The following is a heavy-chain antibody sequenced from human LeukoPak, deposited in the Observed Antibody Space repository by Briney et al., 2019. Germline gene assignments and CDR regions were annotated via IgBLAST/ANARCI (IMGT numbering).Heavy chain of an antibody. V-gene: IGHV3-23*01. D-gene: IGHD6-25*01. CDR1: GFSFSSYG. CDR3: ARRSKSSAIWYYFDY. CDR2: ISGSGDIT. J-gene: IGHJ4*02. Sequence: SGGSLRLSCAASGFSFSSYGINWVRQAPRKGLEWVSGISGSGDITYYPHSVKGRFTISRDNSRNSLYLQMNSLRAEDTAVYYCARRSKSSAIWYYFDYWGQGTLVTVSS.